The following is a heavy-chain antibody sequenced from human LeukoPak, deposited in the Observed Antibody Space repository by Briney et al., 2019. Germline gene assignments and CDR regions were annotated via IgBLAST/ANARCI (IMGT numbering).Heavy chain of an antibody. J-gene: IGHJ4*02. CDR3: ARLASTYYYGSGSYYDY. D-gene: IGHD3-10*01. CDR2: INPSGGST. V-gene: IGHV1-46*01. CDR1: GYTFTSYY. Sequence: ASVKVSCKASGYTFTSYYTHWVRQAPGQGLEWMGIINPSGGSTSYAQKFQGRVTMTRDTSTSTVYMELSSLRSEDTAVYYCARLASTYYYGSGSYYDYWGQGTLVTVSS.